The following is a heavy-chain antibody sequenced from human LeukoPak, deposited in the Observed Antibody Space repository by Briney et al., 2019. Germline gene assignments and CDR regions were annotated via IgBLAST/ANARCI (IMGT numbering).Heavy chain of an antibody. CDR3: ARVSYYDSSGYYSLVY. CDR1: GGSISSSSYY. J-gene: IGHJ4*02. CDR2: IYYSGST. D-gene: IGHD3-22*01. Sequence: SETLSLTCTVSGGSISSSSYYWGWIRQPPGKGLEWIGSIYYSGSTYYNPSLKSRVTISVDTSKNQFSLKLSSVTAADTAVYYCARVSYYDSSGYYSLVYWGQGTLVTVSS. V-gene: IGHV4-39*07.